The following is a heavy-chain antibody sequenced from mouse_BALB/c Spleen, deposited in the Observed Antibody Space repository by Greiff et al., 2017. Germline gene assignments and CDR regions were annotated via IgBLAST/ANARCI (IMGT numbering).Heavy chain of an antibody. D-gene: IGHD2-14*01. CDR2: ILPGSGST. V-gene: IGHV1-9*01. Sequence: QVQLQQSGAELMKPGASVKISCKATGYTFSSYWIEWVKQRPGHGLEWIGEILPGSGSTNYNEKFKGKATFTADTSSNTAYMQLSSLTSEDSAVYYCARRHYYRTMDYWGQGTSVTVSS. CDR1: GYTFSSYW. J-gene: IGHJ4*01. CDR3: ARRHYYRTMDY.